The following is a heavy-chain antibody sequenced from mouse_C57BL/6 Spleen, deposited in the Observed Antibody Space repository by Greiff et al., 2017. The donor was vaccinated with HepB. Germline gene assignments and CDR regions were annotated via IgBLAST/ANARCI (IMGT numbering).Heavy chain of an antibody. Sequence: EVQLQQSGAELVRPGASVKLSCTASGFNIKDDYMHWVKQRPEQGLEWIGWIDPENGDTEYASKFQGKATITADTSSNTAYLQLSSLTSEDTAVYYCTRWITPFAYWGQGTLVTVSA. CDR1: GFNIKDDY. V-gene: IGHV14-4*01. D-gene: IGHD1-1*01. J-gene: IGHJ3*01. CDR3: TRWITPFAY. CDR2: IDPENGDT.